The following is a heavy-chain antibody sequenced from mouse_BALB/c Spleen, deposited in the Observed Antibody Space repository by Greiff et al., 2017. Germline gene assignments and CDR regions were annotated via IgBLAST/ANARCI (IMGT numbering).Heavy chain of an antibody. Sequence: EVKLMESGPGLVKPSQSLSLTCTVTGYSIISDYAWNWIRQFPGNKLEWMGYISYSGSTSYNPSLKSRISITRDTSKNQFFLQLNSVTTEDTATYYCARGYRYDDYWGQGTTLTVSS. V-gene: IGHV3-2*02. CDR2: ISYSGST. CDR1: GYSIISDYA. J-gene: IGHJ2*01. CDR3: ARGYRYDDY. D-gene: IGHD2-14*01.